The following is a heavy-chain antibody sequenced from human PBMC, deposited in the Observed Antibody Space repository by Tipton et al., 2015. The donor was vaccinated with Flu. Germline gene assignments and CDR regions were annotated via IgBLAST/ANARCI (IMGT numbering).Heavy chain of an antibody. Sequence: TLSLTCTVPGGSISSYYWSWIRQPAGKGLEWIGRIYTSGSTNYNPSLKSRVTMSVDTSKNQFSLKLSSVTAADTAVYYCARHKFAADSSGWYAYWYFDLWGRGTLVTVSS. D-gene: IGHD6-19*01. J-gene: IGHJ2*01. CDR3: ARHKFAADSSGWYAYWYFDL. V-gene: IGHV4-4*07. CDR1: GGSISSYY. CDR2: IYTSGST.